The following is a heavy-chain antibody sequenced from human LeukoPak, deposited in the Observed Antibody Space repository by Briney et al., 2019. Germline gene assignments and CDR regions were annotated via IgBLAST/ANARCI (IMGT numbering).Heavy chain of an antibody. V-gene: IGHV4-59*08. D-gene: IGHD3-10*01. Sequence: SETLSLTCTVSGASISSYYWSWIRQPPGKGLEWVGYIYYSGSTNYNPSLKSRVTISVDTSKNQFSLKLSSVTAADTAVYYCARHYYGSGSYFAFDIWGQGTMVTVSS. CDR2: IYYSGST. CDR3: ARHYYGSGSYFAFDI. CDR1: GASISSYY. J-gene: IGHJ3*02.